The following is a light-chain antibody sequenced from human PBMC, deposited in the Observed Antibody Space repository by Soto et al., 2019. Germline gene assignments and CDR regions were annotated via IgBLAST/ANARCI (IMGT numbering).Light chain of an antibody. CDR2: AAS. Sequence: AIRMTQSPSSFSASTGDRVTITCRASQGISSYLAWYQQKPGKAPKLLIYAASTLQSRVPSRFSGSGSGTEFTLTISSLQPEDFATYYCQQGYRIPRTFGQGTKVDIK. CDR3: QQGYRIPRT. V-gene: IGKV1-8*01. CDR1: QGISSY. J-gene: IGKJ1*01.